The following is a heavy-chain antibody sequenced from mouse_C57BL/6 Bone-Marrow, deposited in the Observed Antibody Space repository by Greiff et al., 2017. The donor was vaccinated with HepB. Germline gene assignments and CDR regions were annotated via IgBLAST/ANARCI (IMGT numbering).Heavy chain of an antibody. V-gene: IGHV1-74*01. D-gene: IGHD2-5*01. CDR3: AINSNYVPY. CDR1: GYTFTCYW. Sequence: VQLQQSGAELVKPGASVKVSCKASGYTFTCYWMHWVKQRPGQGLEWIGRIHPSDSDTNYNQKFKGKATLTVDKSSSTAYMQLSSLTSEDSAVYYCAINSNYVPYWGQGTLVTVSA. J-gene: IGHJ3*01. CDR2: IHPSDSDT.